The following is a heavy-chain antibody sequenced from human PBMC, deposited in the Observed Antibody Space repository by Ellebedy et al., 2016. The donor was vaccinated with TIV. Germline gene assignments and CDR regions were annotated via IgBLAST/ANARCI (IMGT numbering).Heavy chain of an antibody. CDR2: INQDGSEK. D-gene: IGHD4-17*01. Sequence: GESLKISCTASRFTFRSYWMSWVRQAPGKGLEWVGNINQDGSEKYYVDSVKGRFSISRDNAKNSLYLQMNSLRAEDTALYFCARDGSYGDYLSPRHAFNVWGQGTMVTVSS. V-gene: IGHV3-7*01. CDR1: RFTFRSYW. J-gene: IGHJ3*01. CDR3: ARDGSYGDYLSPRHAFNV.